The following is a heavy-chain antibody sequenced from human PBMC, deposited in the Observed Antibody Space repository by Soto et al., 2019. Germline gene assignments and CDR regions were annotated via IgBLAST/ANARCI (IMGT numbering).Heavy chain of an antibody. J-gene: IGHJ4*02. CDR3: ARSYSSGWEFDY. Sequence: PGGSLRLSCGASGFTFSNYYMSWIRQAPGKGLEWVSYISSTGRTIYYADSVKGRCTVSRDNAQNALSLKLNSLRVEDTAVYYCARSYSSGWEFDYWGQGTQVTVSS. D-gene: IGHD6-19*01. CDR1: GFTFSNYY. CDR2: ISSTGRTI. V-gene: IGHV3-11*01.